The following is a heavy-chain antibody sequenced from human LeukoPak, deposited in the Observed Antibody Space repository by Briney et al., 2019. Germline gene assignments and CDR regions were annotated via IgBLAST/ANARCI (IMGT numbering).Heavy chain of an antibody. V-gene: IGHV5-51*01. Sequence: GESLKIPCKGSGYSFTSYWIGWVRQMPGKGLEWMGIIYPGDSDTRYSPSFQGQVTISADKSISTAYLQWSSLKASDTAMYYCARHGDCSGGSCTMYFDYWGQGTLVTVSS. CDR2: IYPGDSDT. J-gene: IGHJ4*02. CDR3: ARHGDCSGGSCTMYFDY. D-gene: IGHD2-15*01. CDR1: GYSFTSYW.